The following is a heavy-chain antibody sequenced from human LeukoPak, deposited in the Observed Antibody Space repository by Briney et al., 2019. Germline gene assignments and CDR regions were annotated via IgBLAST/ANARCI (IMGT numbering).Heavy chain of an antibody. CDR2: IYTSGST. V-gene: IGHV4-4*07. J-gene: IGHJ3*02. Sequence: PSETLSLTCTVSGGSISSYYWSWIRQPAGKGLEWIGRIYTSGSTNYNPSLKSRVTMSVDTSKNQFSLKLSSVTAADTAVYYCARGYSYGPNDAFDIWGQGTMVTISS. CDR1: GGSISSYY. D-gene: IGHD5-18*01. CDR3: ARGYSYGPNDAFDI.